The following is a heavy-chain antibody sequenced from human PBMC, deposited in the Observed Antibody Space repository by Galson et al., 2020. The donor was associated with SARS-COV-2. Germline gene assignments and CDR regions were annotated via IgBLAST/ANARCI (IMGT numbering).Heavy chain of an antibody. CDR3: VRGRYSASGFGSYYMDV. Sequence: SETLSLTCTVSGSSISSYYWTYIRQPPGQRLEWIGYIYYSGSTNYNPSLKSRVTLSIDTSKNQFSLKLSSVTAADTAVYYCVRGRYSASGFGSYYMDVWGKGTTVTVSS. CDR1: GSSISSYY. V-gene: IGHV4-59*01. J-gene: IGHJ6*03. D-gene: IGHD3-10*01. CDR2: IYYSGST.